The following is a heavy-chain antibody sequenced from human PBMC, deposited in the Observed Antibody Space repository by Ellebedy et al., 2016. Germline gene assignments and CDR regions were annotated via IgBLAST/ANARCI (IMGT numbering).Heavy chain of an antibody. CDR3: ATYYYGSGSYYKRGMDV. D-gene: IGHD3-10*01. V-gene: IGHV1-24*01. Sequence: ASVKVSCXVSGYTLTELSMHWVRQAPGKGFEWMGGFDPEDGETIYAQKFQGRVTMTEDTSTDTAYMELSSLRSEDTAVYYCATYYYGSGSYYKRGMDVWGQGTTVTVSS. J-gene: IGHJ6*02. CDR2: FDPEDGET. CDR1: GYTLTELS.